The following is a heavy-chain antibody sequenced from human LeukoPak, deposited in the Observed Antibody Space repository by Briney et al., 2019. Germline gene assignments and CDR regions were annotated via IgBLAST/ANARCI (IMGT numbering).Heavy chain of an antibody. V-gene: IGHV3-21*01. J-gene: IGHJ4*02. Sequence: PGGSLRLSCAASGFTFSAYTMNWVRQAPGKGLEWVSSIGSSSASIYYADSMKGRFTISRDNAQNSLYLQMNSLRAEDTAMYYCARDPHALDYWGQGTLVTVSS. CDR2: IGSSSASI. CDR3: ARDPHALDY. CDR1: GFTFSAYT.